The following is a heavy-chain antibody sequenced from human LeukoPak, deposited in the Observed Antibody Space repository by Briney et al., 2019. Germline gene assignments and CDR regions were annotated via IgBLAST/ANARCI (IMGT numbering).Heavy chain of an antibody. CDR1: GFTFSSYA. J-gene: IGHJ3*02. D-gene: IGHD3-22*01. CDR3: ARDQDYYDSIGYGPARWIGAFDI. V-gene: IGHV3-30*04. Sequence: GGSLRLSCAASGFTFSSYAMHWVRQAPGKGVEGVAVISYDGRNKYYADSVKGRFTISTHNPKNSLYLQINSLRAEDTAVYYCARDQDYYDSIGYGPARWIGAFDIWGQGTMVTVSS. CDR2: ISYDGRNK.